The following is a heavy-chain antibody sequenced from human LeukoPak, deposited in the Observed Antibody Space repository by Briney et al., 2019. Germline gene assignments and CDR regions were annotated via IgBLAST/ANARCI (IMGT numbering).Heavy chain of an antibody. CDR1: GYTFTGYY. CDR3: ARCKMRPSTREYFDS. D-gene: IGHD2-2*01. J-gene: IGHJ4*02. Sequence: ASVKVSCKASGYTFTGYYMHWVRQAPGQGLEWMGWINPNSGGTNYAQKFQGRVTMTRDTSISTAYMELSRLRSDDTAVYYCARCKMRPSTREYFDSWGQGTLVTVSS. CDR2: INPNSGGT. V-gene: IGHV1-2*02.